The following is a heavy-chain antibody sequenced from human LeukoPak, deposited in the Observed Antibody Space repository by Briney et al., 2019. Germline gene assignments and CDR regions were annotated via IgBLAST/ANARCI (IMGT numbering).Heavy chain of an antibody. CDR1: GYTFTSYG. CDR2: ISAYNGNT. J-gene: IGHJ6*03. D-gene: IGHD2-2*02. CDR3: ARDIVVVPAAIGLYYMDV. V-gene: IGHV1-18*01. Sequence: GASVKVSCKASGYTFTSYGISWVRQAPGQGLEWMGWISAYNGNTNYAQKLQGRVTMTTDTTTSTAYMELRSLRSDDTAVYYCARDIVVVPAAIGLYYMDVWGKGTTVTVSS.